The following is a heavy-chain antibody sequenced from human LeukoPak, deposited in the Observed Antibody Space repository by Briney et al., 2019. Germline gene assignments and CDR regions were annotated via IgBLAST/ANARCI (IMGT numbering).Heavy chain of an antibody. CDR2: FAGSDTTK. D-gene: IGHD3-22*01. CDR1: GFDFGAYE. Sequence: PGGSLRLSCAASGFDFGAYEMNWVRQAPGKGLEWVAYFAGSDTTKYYADSVRGRFTISRDNAKKSPYLQMNSLRAEDTALYYCTTLGYHLDSWGQGTLVTVSS. J-gene: IGHJ4*02. CDR3: TTLGYHLDS. V-gene: IGHV3-48*03.